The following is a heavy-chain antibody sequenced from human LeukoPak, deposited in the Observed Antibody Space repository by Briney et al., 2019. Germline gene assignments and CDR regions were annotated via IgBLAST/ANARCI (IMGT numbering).Heavy chain of an antibody. CDR2: INWNGGST. D-gene: IGHD6-19*01. Sequence: PGGSLRLSCAASGFTFDDYGMSWVRQAPGKGLEWVSGINWNGGSTGYADSVKGRFTISRDNAKNSLYLQMNSLRAEDTALYHCARKEYSSGWYGLGHDAFDIWGQGTMVTVSS. J-gene: IGHJ3*02. V-gene: IGHV3-20*01. CDR3: ARKEYSSGWYGLGHDAFDI. CDR1: GFTFDDYG.